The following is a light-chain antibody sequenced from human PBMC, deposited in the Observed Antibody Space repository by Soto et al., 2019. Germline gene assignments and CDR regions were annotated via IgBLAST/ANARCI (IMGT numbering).Light chain of an antibody. V-gene: IGLV2-14*01. J-gene: IGLJ2*01. CDR2: DVN. Sequence: QSALTQPASVSGSPGQSITISCTGTSSDIGGLYNYVSWYQQHPGKAPKLLIYDVNDRPSGVSDRFSGSKSGNTASLTISGLQAEDEAVYFCGAYSSGATHVVFGGGTQLTVL. CDR3: GAYSSGATHVV. CDR1: SSDIGGLYNY.